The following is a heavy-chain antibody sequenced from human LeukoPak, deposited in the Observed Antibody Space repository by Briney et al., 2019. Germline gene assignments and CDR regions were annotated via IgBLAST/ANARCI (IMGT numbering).Heavy chain of an antibody. CDR1: GYIFTSNW. CDR2: INPGDSDT. D-gene: IGHD6-19*01. V-gene: IGHV5-51*01. CDR3: ARHAYSSGWYGADY. Sequence: GESLKISCTGSGYIFTSNWIGWMRQMPGKGLEWMGIINPGDSDTRYNPSFQGQVTMSADKSINTAYLQWSSLQAPDSAMYYCARHAYSSGWYGADYWGQGTLVTVSS. J-gene: IGHJ4*02.